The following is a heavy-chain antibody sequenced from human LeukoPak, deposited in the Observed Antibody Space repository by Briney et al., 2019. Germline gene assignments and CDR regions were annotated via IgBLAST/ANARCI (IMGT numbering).Heavy chain of an antibody. CDR3: ARAGHCSGTNCYMEGFDY. Sequence: ASVKVSCKASGYTFTNYAISWVRQAPGQGLEWMGWISGYNGNTEYARMLQGRVTMTTDTSTSTAYMELRSLRSDDTAVYYCARAGHCSGTNCYMEGFDYWGQGTLVTVSS. CDR2: ISGYNGNT. J-gene: IGHJ4*02. D-gene: IGHD2-2*02. CDR1: GYTFTNYA. V-gene: IGHV1-18*01.